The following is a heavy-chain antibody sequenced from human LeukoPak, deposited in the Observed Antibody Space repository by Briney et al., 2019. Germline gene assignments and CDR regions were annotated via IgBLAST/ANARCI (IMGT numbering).Heavy chain of an antibody. CDR1: GGSISSYY. CDR2: IYYSGST. D-gene: IGHD3-22*01. Sequence: SETLSLTCTVSGGSISSYYWSWIRQPPGKGLEWIGYIYYSGSTNYNPSLKSRVTISVDTSKNQFSLKLSSVTAADTAVYYCARGDGTYYYDTSGYYPSLYFDYWGQGTLVTVSS. J-gene: IGHJ4*02. V-gene: IGHV4-59*01. CDR3: ARGDGTYYYDTSGYYPSLYFDY.